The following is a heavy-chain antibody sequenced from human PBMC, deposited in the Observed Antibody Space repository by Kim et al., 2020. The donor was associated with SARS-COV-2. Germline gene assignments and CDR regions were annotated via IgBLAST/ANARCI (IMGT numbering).Heavy chain of an antibody. V-gene: IGHV3-23*01. Sequence: GGSLRLSCAASGFTFSSYAMSWVRQAPGKGLEWVSAISGSGGSTYYADSVKGRFTISRDNSKNTLYLQMNSLRAEDTAVYYCAKHPAFGVVSYYYYGMDVWGQGTTVTVSS. CDR3: AKHPAFGVVSYYYYGMDV. J-gene: IGHJ6*02. D-gene: IGHD3-3*01. CDR1: GFTFSSYA. CDR2: ISGSGGST.